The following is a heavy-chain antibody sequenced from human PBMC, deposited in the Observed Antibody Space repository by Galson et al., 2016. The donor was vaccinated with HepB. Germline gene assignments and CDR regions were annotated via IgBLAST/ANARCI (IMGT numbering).Heavy chain of an antibody. CDR2: IGGKTYGVTI. CDR1: GFTFVDFA. D-gene: IGHD4-23*01. J-gene: IGHJ4*02. Sequence: LRLSCAASGFTFVDFAMGWCRQAPGKGLEWIGYIGGKTYGVTIRYAASVRGRFTISRDDSRNIAYLQMDSLTADDTAIYYCVADHGGFDALDFWGQGTLVTVSS. CDR3: VADHGGFDALDF. V-gene: IGHV3-49*03.